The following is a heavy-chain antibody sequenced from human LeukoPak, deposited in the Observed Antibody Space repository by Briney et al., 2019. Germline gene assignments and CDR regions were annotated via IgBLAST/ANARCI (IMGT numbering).Heavy chain of an antibody. CDR3: ARGEVYSGYDQPFDY. CDR2: IYYSGGT. CDR1: GGSISSYY. Sequence: SETLSLTCTVSGGSISSYYWSWIRQPPGKGLEWIGYIYYSGGTNYNPSLKSRVTISVDTSKNQFSLKLSSVTAADTAVYYCARGEVYSGYDQPFDYWGQGTLVTVSS. D-gene: IGHD5-12*01. J-gene: IGHJ4*02. V-gene: IGHV4-59*01.